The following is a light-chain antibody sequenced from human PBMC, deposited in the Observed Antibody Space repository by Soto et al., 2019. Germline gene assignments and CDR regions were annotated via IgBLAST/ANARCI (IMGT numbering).Light chain of an antibody. Sequence: IVMTQSPLSLPVTPGEPASISCRSSQSLLHSNGYNYLDWYLQKPGQSPQLLIYLGSTRASGVPDRFSGSGSGTDFTLKISRVEAEDVGVYYCMQALQTPITFGQGTRLDIK. CDR1: QSLLHSNGYNY. J-gene: IGKJ5*01. V-gene: IGKV2-28*01. CDR3: MQALQTPIT. CDR2: LGS.